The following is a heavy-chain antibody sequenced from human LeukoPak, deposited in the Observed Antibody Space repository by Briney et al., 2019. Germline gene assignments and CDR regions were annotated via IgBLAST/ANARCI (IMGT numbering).Heavy chain of an antibody. V-gene: IGHV4-38-2*02. Sequence: SETLSLTCTVSGYSISSGYYWGWIRQPPGKRLEWIGSIYHSGSTYYNPSLKSRVTISVDTSKNQFSLKLSSVTAADTAVYYCARVNTMVRGALDPWGQGTLVTVSS. J-gene: IGHJ5*02. D-gene: IGHD3-10*01. CDR3: ARVNTMVRGALDP. CDR1: GYSISSGYY. CDR2: IYHSGST.